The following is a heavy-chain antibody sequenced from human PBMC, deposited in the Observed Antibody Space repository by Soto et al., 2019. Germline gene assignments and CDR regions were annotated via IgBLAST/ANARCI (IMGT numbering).Heavy chain of an antibody. D-gene: IGHD6-6*01. CDR2: ISGSDDST. Sequence: EVQLLESGGGLVQPGESLRLSCAASGFTFSSYAMSWVRQAPGKGLEWVSVISGSDDSTYYADSVKGRFTISRDNSKNTLYLQMHRLRAEDTAVYYCAKRSSSSTFDYWGQGTLVTVSS. CDR1: GFTFSSYA. V-gene: IGHV3-23*01. CDR3: AKRSSSSTFDY. J-gene: IGHJ4*02.